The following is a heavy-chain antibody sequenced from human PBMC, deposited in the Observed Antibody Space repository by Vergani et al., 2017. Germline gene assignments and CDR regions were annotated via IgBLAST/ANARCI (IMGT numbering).Heavy chain of an antibody. CDR2: ICPGDTDT. Sequence: EVQLVQSGAEVKKPGESLKISCKGSGYSFTSYWIGWVRQMSGKGLEWMGIICPGDTDTRYSPSFQGQVTISADKSISTAYLQWSSLKASDTAMYYCASSGEALSDSGDAFDIWGQGTMVTVSS. D-gene: IGHD1-26*01. V-gene: IGHV5-51*01. J-gene: IGHJ3*02. CDR1: GYSFTSYW. CDR3: ASSGEALSDSGDAFDI.